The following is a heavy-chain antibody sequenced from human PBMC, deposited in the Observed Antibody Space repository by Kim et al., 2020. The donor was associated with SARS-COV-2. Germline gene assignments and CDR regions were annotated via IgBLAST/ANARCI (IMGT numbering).Heavy chain of an antibody. V-gene: IGHV3-21*01. Sequence: GGSLRLSCAASGFTFSSYSMNWVRQAPGKGLEWVSSISSSSTYIYYADSVKGRFTISRDNAKNSLYLQMNSLRAEDTAVYYCARDLGTYGGNSNFDYWGQGTLVTVSS. CDR2: ISSSSTYI. CDR1: GFTFSSYS. CDR3: ARDLGTYGGNSNFDY. D-gene: IGHD4-17*01. J-gene: IGHJ4*02.